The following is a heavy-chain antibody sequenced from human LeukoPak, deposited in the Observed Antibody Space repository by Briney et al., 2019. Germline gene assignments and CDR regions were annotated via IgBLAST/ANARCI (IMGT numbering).Heavy chain of an antibody. CDR2: INPNSGGT. CDR3: ARVLVVVPAASPFDP. J-gene: IGHJ5*02. Sequence: ASVKVSCKASGYTFTGYYMYWVRQAPGQGLEWMGWINPNSGGTNYAQKFQGRVTMTRDTSISTAYMELSRLRSDDTAVYYCARVLVVVPAASPFDPWGQGTLVTVSS. CDR1: GYTFTGYY. D-gene: IGHD2-2*01. V-gene: IGHV1-2*02.